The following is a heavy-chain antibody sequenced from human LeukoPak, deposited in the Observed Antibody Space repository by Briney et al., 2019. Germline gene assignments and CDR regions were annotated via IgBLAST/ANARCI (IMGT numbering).Heavy chain of an antibody. V-gene: IGHV4-59*12. D-gene: IGHD3-22*01. CDR3: AREKTAYYYDSSGFSEGAFDI. CDR2: IYYSGST. J-gene: IGHJ3*02. CDR1: GGSISSYY. Sequence: PSETLSLTCTVSGGSISSYYWSWIRQPPGKGLEWIGYIYYSGSTNYNPSLKSRVTISVDTSKNQLSLKLSSVTAADTAVYYCAREKTAYYYDSSGFSEGAFDIWGQGTMVTVSS.